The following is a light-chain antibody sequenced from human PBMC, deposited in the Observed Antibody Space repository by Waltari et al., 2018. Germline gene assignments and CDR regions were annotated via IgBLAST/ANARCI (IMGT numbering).Light chain of an antibody. CDR3: QQYDSYPVT. CDR1: QSVSEW. V-gene: IGKV1-5*03. J-gene: IGKJ1*01. CDR2: KAS. Sequence: DIQTTQSPSTLSASVGDSVTITCRAGQSVSEWLAWYQQKPGRAPDLLIYKASTLERGVSSRFRGSGSGTEFTLTINSLQPDDFATYYCQQYDSYPVTFGQGTKVEIK.